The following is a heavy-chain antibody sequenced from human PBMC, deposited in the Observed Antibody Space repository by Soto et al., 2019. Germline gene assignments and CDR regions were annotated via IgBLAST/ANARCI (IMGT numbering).Heavy chain of an antibody. CDR2: IKAGNSNT. J-gene: IGHJ4*02. V-gene: IGHV1-3*01. Sequence: ASVKVSCKASGYTFTSYAIHWVRQAPGQRLKWIGWIKAGNSNTKYSQKFQSRITITRDTSASTAYMELSSLRSEDTAVYYCARDLGGWPDYWGQGTLVTVSS. CDR1: GYTFTSYA. CDR3: ARDLGGWPDY. D-gene: IGHD2-15*01.